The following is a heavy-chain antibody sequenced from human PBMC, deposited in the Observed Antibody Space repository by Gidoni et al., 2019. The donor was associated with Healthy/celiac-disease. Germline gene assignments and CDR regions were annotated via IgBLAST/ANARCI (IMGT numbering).Heavy chain of an antibody. D-gene: IGHD3-22*01. CDR2: TYYRYKWYN. CDR3: ARGYYDIRLNAFDI. Sequence: GRTYYRYKWYNDYAVSVKSRITINPDTSKNQFSLQLNSVTPEDTAVYYCARGYYDIRLNAFDIWGQGTMVTVSS. J-gene: IGHJ3*02. V-gene: IGHV6-1*01.